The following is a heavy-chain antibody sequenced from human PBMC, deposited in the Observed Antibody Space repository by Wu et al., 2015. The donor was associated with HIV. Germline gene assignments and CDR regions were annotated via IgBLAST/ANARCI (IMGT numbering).Heavy chain of an antibody. J-gene: IGHJ4*02. Sequence: QVQLVQSGAEVKKPGASVKVSCKASGYTFTSYDINWVRQATGQGLEWMGWMNPNSGNTGYAQKFQGRVTMTRNTSISTAYMELSSLRSEDTAVYYCARALRITMVRGVIRMIYYFDYWGQGTLVTVSS. CDR2: MNPNSGNT. D-gene: IGHD3-10*01. CDR3: ARALRITMVRGVIRMIYYFDY. V-gene: IGHV1-8*01. CDR1: GYTFTSYD.